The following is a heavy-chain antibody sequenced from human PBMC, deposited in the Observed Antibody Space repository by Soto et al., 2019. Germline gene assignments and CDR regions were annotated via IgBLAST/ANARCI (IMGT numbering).Heavy chain of an antibody. CDR2: MFYSGLT. CDR3: APLSVSLSGPYGIHV. V-gene: IGHV4-39*01. D-gene: IGHD2-15*01. J-gene: IGHJ6*02. Sequence: SETLSLTCSVSGYSVTSSDYYWAWIRQPPGQGLEWIGSMFYSGLTYYNPSLKSRATLSVDTSKNQFSVRLNSVTAADTAVYYCAPLSVSLSGPYGIHVWGQGTTVTVSS. CDR1: GYSVTSSDYY.